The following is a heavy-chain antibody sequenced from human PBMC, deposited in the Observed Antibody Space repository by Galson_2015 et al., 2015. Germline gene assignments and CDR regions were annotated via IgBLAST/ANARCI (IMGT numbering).Heavy chain of an antibody. CDR3: ARVGDYGDLNFDY. CDR2: TYYRSKWYN. V-gene: IGHV6-1*01. D-gene: IGHD4-17*01. CDR1: GDSVSSNSAG. Sequence: CAISGDSVSSNSAGWHWIRQSPSRGLEWLGRTYYRSKWYNDYAVPVKSRITINPDTSKNQFSLQLNSVTPEDTAVYYCARVGDYGDLNFDYWGQGTLATVSS. J-gene: IGHJ4*02.